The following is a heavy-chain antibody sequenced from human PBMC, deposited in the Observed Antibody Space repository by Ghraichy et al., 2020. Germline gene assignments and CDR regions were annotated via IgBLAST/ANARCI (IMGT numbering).Heavy chain of an antibody. CDR2: IYHIGST. CDR1: GGSISTYY. CDR3: ARISVEVRFGFWYFDL. Sequence: SETLSLTCRVSGGSISTYYWSWIRQPPGKGLEWIGYIYHIGSTNYNPSLKSRVTISVDTSKNQFSLKLSSVTAADTALYYCARISVEVRFGFWYFDLWGRGPLVTVSS. J-gene: IGHJ2*01. D-gene: IGHD2-2*01. V-gene: IGHV4-59*01.